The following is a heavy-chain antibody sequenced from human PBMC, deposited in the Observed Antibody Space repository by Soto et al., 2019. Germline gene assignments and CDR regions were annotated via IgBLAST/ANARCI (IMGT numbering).Heavy chain of an antibody. D-gene: IGHD6-19*01. CDR3: ARDVSSGWDFDY. V-gene: IGHV1-3*01. CDR2: INAGNGNT. CDR1: GYTFTSYA. J-gene: IGHJ4*02. Sequence: ASVKVSCKASGYTFTSYAMHWVRQAPGQRLEWMGWINAGNGNTKYSQKFQGRVTITRDTSASTAYMELSSLRSEDTAVYYCARDVSSGWDFDYWGQGTLVTVSS.